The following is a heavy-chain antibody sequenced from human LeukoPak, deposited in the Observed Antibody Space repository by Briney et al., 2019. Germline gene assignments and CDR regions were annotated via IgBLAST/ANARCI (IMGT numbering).Heavy chain of an antibody. Sequence: QPGGSLRLSCAASGFTFSSYWMSWVRQAPGKGLEWVANIKQDGSEKYYVDSVKGRFTISRDNAKNSLYLQMNSLRAEDTAVYYCARAKVVMSYYYYGMDVWGQGTTVTVSS. V-gene: IGHV3-7*01. D-gene: IGHD3-22*01. CDR2: IKQDGSEK. J-gene: IGHJ6*02. CDR1: GFTFSSYW. CDR3: ARAKVVMSYYYYGMDV.